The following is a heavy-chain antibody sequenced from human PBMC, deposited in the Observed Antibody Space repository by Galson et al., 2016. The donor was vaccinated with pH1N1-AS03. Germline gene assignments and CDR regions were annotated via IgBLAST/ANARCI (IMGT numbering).Heavy chain of an antibody. CDR3: ARGWYDIWTGYSVDPFDY. J-gene: IGHJ4*02. Sequence: SLRLSCAASGFTFSDYYMSWIRQAPGKGLEWISCITSSGGSGPTIYYADSVKGRFTISRDNAKNSLYLQMNSLRADDTAVYYCARGWYDIWTGYSVDPFDYWGQGALVTVSS. D-gene: IGHD3-9*01. CDR1: GFTFSDYY. CDR2: ITSSGGSGPTI. V-gene: IGHV3-11*01.